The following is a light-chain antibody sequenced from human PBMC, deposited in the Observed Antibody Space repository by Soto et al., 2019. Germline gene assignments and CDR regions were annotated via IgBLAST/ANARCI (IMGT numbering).Light chain of an antibody. J-gene: IGKJ2*02. V-gene: IGKV1-39*01. CDR2: AAS. Sequence: DIQMTQSPSSLSVSVGDRVTITCRASQSITNYLNWYQQKPGKAPRLLVYAASSLQSGVPSRFSCNGSGTDFTLTISSLQPEDFASYYCQQSDSYPCTFGQGTKLEIK. CDR1: QSITNY. CDR3: QQSDSYPCT.